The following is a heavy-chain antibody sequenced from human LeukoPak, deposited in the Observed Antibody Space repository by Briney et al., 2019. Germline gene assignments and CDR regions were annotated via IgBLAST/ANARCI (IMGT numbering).Heavy chain of an antibody. CDR1: GFXFTSYW. Sequence: GGSLRLSCVASGFXFTSYWMHWVRQAPGKGLVRVSGINTDGSGTTYADSVKGRFTISRDNAKNTLSLQMNSLRAEDTAVYYCARGGSPPEALGDTFDIWGQGTMVTVSS. D-gene: IGHD1-26*01. V-gene: IGHV3-74*03. CDR2: INTDGSGT. CDR3: ARGGSPPEALGDTFDI. J-gene: IGHJ3*02.